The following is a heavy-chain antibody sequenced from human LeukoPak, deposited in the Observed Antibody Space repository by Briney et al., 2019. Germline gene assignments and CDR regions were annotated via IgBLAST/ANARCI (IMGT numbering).Heavy chain of an antibody. D-gene: IGHD2-15*01. Sequence: PGGSLRLSCAASGLTFSSYGMNWVRQAPGKGLEWVSSISSSSSYIYYADSVKGRFTISRDNARNSLYLQMNSLRAEDTAVYYCARDLMYCSGGSCYPYYFDYWGQGTLVTVSS. CDR3: ARDLMYCSGGSCYPYYFDY. V-gene: IGHV3-21*01. J-gene: IGHJ4*02. CDR2: ISSSSSYI. CDR1: GLTFSSYG.